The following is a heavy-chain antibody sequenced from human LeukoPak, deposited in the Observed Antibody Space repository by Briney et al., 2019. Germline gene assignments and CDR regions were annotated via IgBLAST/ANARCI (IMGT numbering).Heavy chain of an antibody. CDR3: ARSNGTYFRGDY. D-gene: IGHD1-26*01. CDR2: IYYSGNT. Sequence: SETLSLTCTVSGGFISSYYWGWIRQPPGKGLEWIGSIYYSGNTHYNPSLKSRVTISVDTSKNQFSLKLSSVTAADTAVYYCARSNGTYFRGDYWGQGTLVTVSS. J-gene: IGHJ4*02. V-gene: IGHV4-39*01. CDR1: GGFISSYY.